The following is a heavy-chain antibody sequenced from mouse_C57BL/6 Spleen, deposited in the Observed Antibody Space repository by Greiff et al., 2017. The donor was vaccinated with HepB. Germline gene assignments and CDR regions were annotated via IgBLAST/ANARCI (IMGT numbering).Heavy chain of an antibody. Sequence: QVQLQQPGAELVKPGASVKLSCKASGYTFTSYWMHWVKQRPGRGLEWIGRIDPNSGGTKYNEKFKSKATLTEDKPSSTSYMQLSRLTSKDSAVYYGARYYYGSGSRYFDDWGQGTSPTVSS. V-gene: IGHV1-72*01. J-gene: IGHJ2*02. CDR2: IDPNSGGT. CDR3: ARYYYGSGSRYFDD. CDR1: GYTFTSYW. D-gene: IGHD1-1*01.